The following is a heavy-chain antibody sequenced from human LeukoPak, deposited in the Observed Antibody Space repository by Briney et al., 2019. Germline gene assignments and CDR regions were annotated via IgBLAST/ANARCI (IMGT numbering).Heavy chain of an antibody. V-gene: IGHV1-69*04. CDR3: ATGTKTYQFGVIITNTYYYYGMDV. D-gene: IGHD3-10*01. J-gene: IGHJ6*02. CDR1: GGTFSSYA. Sequence: ASVKVSCKASGGTFSSYAISWVRQAPGQGLEWMGMIIPILGIANYAQKFQGRVTITADKSTSTAYMELSSLRSEDTAVYYCATGTKTYQFGVIITNTYYYYGMDVWGQGTTVTVSS. CDR2: IIPILGIA.